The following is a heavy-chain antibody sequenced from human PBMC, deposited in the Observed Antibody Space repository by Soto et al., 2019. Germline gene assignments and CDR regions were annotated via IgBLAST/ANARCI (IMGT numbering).Heavy chain of an antibody. CDR2: IRAKAHGGTI. CDR1: GFNFGDYA. J-gene: IGHJ4*02. CDR3: TRAYSSSPLDY. D-gene: IGHD6-13*01. Sequence: SLRLSCTVSGFNFGDYATHWVRQAPGKGLEWVGLIRAKAHGGTIDYAASVRGRFTISRDDSKIIAYLQMNSLKTEDTALYYCTRAYSSSPLDYWGQGTRVTVSS. V-gene: IGHV3-49*04.